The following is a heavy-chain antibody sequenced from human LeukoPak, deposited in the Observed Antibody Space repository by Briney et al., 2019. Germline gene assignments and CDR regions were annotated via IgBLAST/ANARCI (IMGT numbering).Heavy chain of an antibody. J-gene: IGHJ4*02. D-gene: IGHD6-19*01. CDR3: ARAKYSSGWYLDY. Sequence: PSETLSLTCTVSGASISSGDFYWTWIRQHPGKGLEWIGYIHYSGSTYYNPSLKSRVTISVDTSKNQFSLKVSSVTAADTAVYYCARAKYSSGWYLDYWGQGTLVTVSS. CDR1: GASISSGDFY. CDR2: IHYSGST. V-gene: IGHV4-31*03.